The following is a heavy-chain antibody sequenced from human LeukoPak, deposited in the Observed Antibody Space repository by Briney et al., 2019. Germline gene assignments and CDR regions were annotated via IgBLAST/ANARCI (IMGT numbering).Heavy chain of an antibody. CDR3: ARGRRITIFGVVIPFPPDY. CDR2: IYSGGST. D-gene: IGHD3-3*01. J-gene: IGHJ4*02. V-gene: IGHV3-66*01. CDR1: GFTVSSNY. Sequence: GSLRLSCAASGFTVSSNYMSWVRQAPGKGLEWVSVIYSGGSTYYADSVKGRFTISRDNSKNTLYLQMNSLRAEDTAVYYCARGRRITIFGVVIPFPPDYWGQGTLVTVSS.